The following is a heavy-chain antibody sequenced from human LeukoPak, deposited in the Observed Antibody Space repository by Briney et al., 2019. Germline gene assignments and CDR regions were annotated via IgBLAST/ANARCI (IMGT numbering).Heavy chain of an antibody. J-gene: IGHJ6*03. CDR1: GFTFSVYP. V-gene: IGHV3-30-3*01. CDR2: TSYDGSNK. Sequence: PGRSLRLSCAASGFTFSVYPMHWVRQAPGKGLEWVAVTSYDGSNKYYIDSVKGRFIISRDNSKNTLYLLMNSLRLEDTAMYYCARAGRSSTGPRDYMDVWGKGTTVTVSS. D-gene: IGHD1-26*01. CDR3: ARAGRSSTGPRDYMDV.